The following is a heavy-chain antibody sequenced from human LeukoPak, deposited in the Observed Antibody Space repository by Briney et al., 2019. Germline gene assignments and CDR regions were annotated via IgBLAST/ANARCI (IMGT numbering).Heavy chain of an antibody. Sequence: GGSLRLSCAASGLTFSSCAMSWVRQAPGRALEWVSAISGSWGRTYYADSVKGRFNISRDNSKNTLYLQMNSLRAEDTAVYYCAKMPLLMVYVIYNYWGQGTLVTVSS. D-gene: IGHD2-8*01. V-gene: IGHV3-23*01. CDR1: GLTFSSCA. J-gene: IGHJ4*02. CDR3: AKMPLLMVYVIYNY. CDR2: ISGSWGRT.